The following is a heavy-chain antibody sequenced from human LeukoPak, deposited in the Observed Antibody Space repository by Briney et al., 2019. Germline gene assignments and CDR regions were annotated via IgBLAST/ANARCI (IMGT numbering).Heavy chain of an antibody. D-gene: IGHD6-19*01. CDR1: GYTLAELS. CDR2: LDSEDGET. J-gene: IGHJ5*02. CDR3: VVKTTPVAGTRGGFRLDPLSSCFDP. V-gene: IGHV1-24*01. Sequence: ASVKVSCKVSGYTLAELSIHWVRQAPGKGLEWVGGLDSEDGETTYAQKFQGRVTMTEDTSIDTAFMELSSLRSEDTAVYYCVVKTTPVAGTRGGFRLDPLSSCFDPWGQGTLVTVSS.